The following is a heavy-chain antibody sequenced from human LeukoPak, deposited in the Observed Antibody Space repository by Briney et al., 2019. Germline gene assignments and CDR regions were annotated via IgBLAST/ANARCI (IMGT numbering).Heavy chain of an antibody. J-gene: IGHJ3*02. V-gene: IGHV1-69*05. CDR2: IIPIFGTA. D-gene: IGHD2-15*01. CDR1: GGTFSSYA. CDR3: ASVGYCSGGSCYGLASDI. Sequence: SVKVSCKASGGTFSSYAISWVRQAPGQGLEWMGGIIPIFGTANYAQKFQGRVTITTDESTSTAYMELSSLRSEDTAVYYCASVGYCSGGSCYGLASDIWGQGTMVTVSS.